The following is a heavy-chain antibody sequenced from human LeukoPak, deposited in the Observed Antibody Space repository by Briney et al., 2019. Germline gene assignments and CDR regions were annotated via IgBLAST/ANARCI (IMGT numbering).Heavy chain of an antibody. CDR3: AKERYSDYDVSFDY. Sequence: GGSLRLSCAASGFAFSNYWMNWARQAPGKGLEWVANIKQDGSETNYVDSVKGRFTISRDNAKNSLYLQMNSLRAEDTAVYYCAKERYSDYDVSFDYWGQGTLVTVSS. J-gene: IGHJ4*02. CDR1: GFAFSNYW. D-gene: IGHD5-12*01. CDR2: IKQDGSET. V-gene: IGHV3-7*03.